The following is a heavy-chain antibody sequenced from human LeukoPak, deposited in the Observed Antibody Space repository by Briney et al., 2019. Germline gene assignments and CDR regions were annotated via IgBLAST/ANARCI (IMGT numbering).Heavy chain of an antibody. D-gene: IGHD2-2*01. CDR1: GYTFTGYY. J-gene: IGHJ5*02. V-gene: IGHV1-2*02. CDR3: ARVRYGYCSSTSCSNWFDP. Sequence: ASVKVSCKASGYTFTGYYMHWVRQAPGQGLEWMGWINPNSGGTNYAQKFQGRVTMTRDTSISTAYMELSRLRSGDTAVYYCARVRYGYCSSTSCSNWFDPWGQGTLVTVSS. CDR2: INPNSGGT.